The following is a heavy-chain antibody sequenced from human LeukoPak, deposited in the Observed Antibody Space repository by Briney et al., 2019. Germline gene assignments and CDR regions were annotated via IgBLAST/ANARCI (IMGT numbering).Heavy chain of an antibody. CDR2: ISGSGGNT. D-gene: IGHD6-19*01. V-gene: IGHV3-23*01. CDR1: GFTFSSYA. Sequence: PGGSLRLSCAASGFTFSSYAMTWVRQAPGKGLEWVSTISGSGGNTYYADSVKGRFTISRDDSRNTLYLQMNSLRAEDTAIYYCAKDRSDNSSWYCTDVWGQGTTVTVSS. J-gene: IGHJ6*02. CDR3: AKDRSDNSSWYCTDV.